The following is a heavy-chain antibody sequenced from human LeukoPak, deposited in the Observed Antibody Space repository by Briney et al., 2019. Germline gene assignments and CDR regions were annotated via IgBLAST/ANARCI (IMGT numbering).Heavy chain of an antibody. Sequence: GASVKVSCKVSGYTLTELSMHWVRQAPGKVLEWMGGFDPEDGETIYAQKFQGRVTMTEDTSTDTAYMELSSLSTEDTAVYYCATVATVANNWFDPWGQGTLVTVSS. V-gene: IGHV1-24*01. CDR3: ATVATVANNWFDP. CDR1: GYTLTELS. J-gene: IGHJ5*02. D-gene: IGHD4-23*01. CDR2: FDPEDGET.